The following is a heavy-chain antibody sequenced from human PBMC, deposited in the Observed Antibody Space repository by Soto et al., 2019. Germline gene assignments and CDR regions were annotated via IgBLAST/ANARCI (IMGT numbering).Heavy chain of an antibody. D-gene: IGHD3-10*01. J-gene: IGHJ6*03. CDR3: ARSASAIRDYYGSGAYYMDV. CDR1: GGSISSGGYY. Sequence: SETLSLTCTVSGGSISSGGYYWSWIRQHPGKGLEWIGYIYYSGSTYYNPSLKSRVTISVDTSKNQFSLKLSSVTAADTAEYYCARSASAIRDYYGSGAYYMDVWGKGTTVTVSS. V-gene: IGHV4-31*03. CDR2: IYYSGST.